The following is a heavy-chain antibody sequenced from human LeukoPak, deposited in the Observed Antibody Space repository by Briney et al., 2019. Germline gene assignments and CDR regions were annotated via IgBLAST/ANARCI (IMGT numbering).Heavy chain of an antibody. D-gene: IGHD2-21*02. J-gene: IGHJ6*02. CDR2: IYSGGST. Sequence: GGSLRLSCAASGFTVSSNYMSWVRQAPGKGLEWVSVIYSGGSTYYADSVKGRFTIFRDNSKNTLYLQMNSLRAEDTAVYYCARASHLTASSYYYYGMDVWGQGTAVTVSS. CDR3: ARASHLTASSYYYYGMDV. CDR1: GFTVSSNY. V-gene: IGHV3-66*01.